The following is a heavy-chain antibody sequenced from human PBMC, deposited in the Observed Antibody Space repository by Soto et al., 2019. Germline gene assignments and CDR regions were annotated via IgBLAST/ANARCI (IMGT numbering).Heavy chain of an antibody. J-gene: IGHJ5*02. V-gene: IGHV3-30*03. CDR1: GFTFSSYG. D-gene: IGHD6-19*01. Sequence: PGGSLRLSCVASGFTFSSYGMHWVRQAPGKGLEWVAVISYDGSKKYYADSVKGRFTISRDNSKNTLYLQMNTLRPEDTAVYYCARAPYTSGLFYFDPWGQGT. CDR2: ISYDGSKK. CDR3: ARAPYTSGLFYFDP.